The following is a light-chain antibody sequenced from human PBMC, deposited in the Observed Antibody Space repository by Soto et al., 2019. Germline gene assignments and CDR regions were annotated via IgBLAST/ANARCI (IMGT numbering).Light chain of an antibody. V-gene: IGKV1-27*01. Sequence: DVQITQAPSSLSASVGDRVTITCRASQGISNYLAWYQQKPGKVPKLLIYAASILQSGVPSRFSGSGSGTDFTLTISSLQHEDVATYYCQKYNSAPRTFGGGTKVEIK. CDR2: AAS. CDR3: QKYNSAPRT. J-gene: IGKJ4*01. CDR1: QGISNY.